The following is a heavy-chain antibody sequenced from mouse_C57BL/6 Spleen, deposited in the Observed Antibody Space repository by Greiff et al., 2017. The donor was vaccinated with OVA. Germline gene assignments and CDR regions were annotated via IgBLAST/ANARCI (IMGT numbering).Heavy chain of an antibody. Sequence: LLESGPELVKPGASVKISCKASGYSFTDYNMNWVKQSNGKSLEWIGVINPNYGTTSYNQKFKGKATLTVDQSSSTAYMQLNSLTSEDSAVYYCARDYGSSQDWYFDVWGTGTTVTVSS. CDR1: GYSFTDYN. D-gene: IGHD1-1*01. V-gene: IGHV1-39*01. CDR3: ARDYGSSQDWYFDV. CDR2: INPNYGTT. J-gene: IGHJ1*03.